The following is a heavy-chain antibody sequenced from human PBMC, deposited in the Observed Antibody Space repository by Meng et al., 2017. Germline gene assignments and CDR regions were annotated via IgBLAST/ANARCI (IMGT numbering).Heavy chain of an antibody. D-gene: IGHD3-10*01. CDR3: ASDLLLWFGELSNYYGMAV. CDR1: GYTFTSYG. CDR2: ISAYNGNT. J-gene: IGHJ6*02. Sequence: ASVKVSCKASGYTFTSYGISWVRQAPGQGLEWMGWISAYNGNTNYAQKLQGRVTMTTDTSTSTAYMELRSLRSDDTAVYYCASDLLLWFGELSNYYGMAVWGQGTTVTVSS. V-gene: IGHV1-18*01.